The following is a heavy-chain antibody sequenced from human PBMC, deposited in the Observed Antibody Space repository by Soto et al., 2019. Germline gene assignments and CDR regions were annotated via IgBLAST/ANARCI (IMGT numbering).Heavy chain of an antibody. CDR3: AKDRRIAYYYMDV. D-gene: IGHD2-15*01. Sequence: QVQLVESGGGVVQPGGSLTLSCAASGFIFSNFGMHWVRQAPGKGLEWLAVISYDGNKRYYSDSVKGRFTISRDNSDNTLYLQMNTLKADDTAVYFCAKDRRIAYYYMDVWGRGSTLTVSS. CDR1: GFIFSNFG. CDR2: ISYDGNKR. V-gene: IGHV3-30*18. J-gene: IGHJ6*03.